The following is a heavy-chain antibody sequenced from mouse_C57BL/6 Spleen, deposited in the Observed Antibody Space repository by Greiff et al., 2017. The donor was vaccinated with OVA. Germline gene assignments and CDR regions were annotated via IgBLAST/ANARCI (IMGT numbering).Heavy chain of an antibody. CDR2: IRLKSDNYAT. CDR1: GFTFSNYW. V-gene: IGHV6-3*01. Sequence: EVMLVESGGGLVQPGGSMKLSCVASGFTFSNYWMNWVRQSPEKGLEWVAQIRLKSDNYATHYAESVKGRFTISRDDSKSSVYLQMNNLRAEDTGIYYCTGSIYDGYPFAYWGQGTLVTVSA. J-gene: IGHJ3*01. CDR3: TGSIYDGYPFAY. D-gene: IGHD2-3*01.